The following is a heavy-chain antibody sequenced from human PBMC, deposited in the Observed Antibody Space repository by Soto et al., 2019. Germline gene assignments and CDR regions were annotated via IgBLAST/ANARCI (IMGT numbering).Heavy chain of an antibody. D-gene: IGHD6-6*01. CDR1: GGTFSSYA. Sequence: ASVKVSCKASGGTFSSYAISWVRQAPGQGLEWMGGIIPIFGTANYAQKFQGRVTITADESTSTAYMELSSLRSEDTAVYYCARVQGRVAALFGDYYYGMDVWGQGTTVTVSS. CDR2: IIPIFGTA. J-gene: IGHJ6*02. V-gene: IGHV1-69*13. CDR3: ARVQGRVAALFGDYYYGMDV.